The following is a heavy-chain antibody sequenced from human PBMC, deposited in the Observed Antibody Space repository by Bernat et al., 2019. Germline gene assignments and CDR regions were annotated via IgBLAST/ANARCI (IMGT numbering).Heavy chain of an antibody. V-gene: IGHV3-23*04. Sequence: EVQLVESGGGLVQPGGSLRLSCAASGFTFSSYAINWVRQAPGKGLEWVSSISASGGSTYYADSVKGRFTISRDNSKNTLYLQMNSLRPEDTAIYYCAKDLYGDYVRCFDPWGQGTLVTVSS. CDR3: AKDLYGDYVRCFDP. CDR1: GFTFSSYA. CDR2: ISASGGST. J-gene: IGHJ5*02. D-gene: IGHD4-17*01.